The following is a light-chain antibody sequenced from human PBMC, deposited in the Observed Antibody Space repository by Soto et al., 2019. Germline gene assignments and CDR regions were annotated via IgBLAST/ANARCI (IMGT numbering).Light chain of an antibody. J-gene: IGKJ1*01. V-gene: IGKV1-5*01. CDR2: DAS. CDR1: PSINTW. CDR3: QQYNIFSRT. Sequence: DIQMTQNHSPVSASVGDGVTITCRASPSINTWLAWYQQKPGKAPKLLIFDASNLGTGVPSRFSGSGSETEFTLTISSLQPDDFATYYCQQYNIFSRTFGQGTKVDIK.